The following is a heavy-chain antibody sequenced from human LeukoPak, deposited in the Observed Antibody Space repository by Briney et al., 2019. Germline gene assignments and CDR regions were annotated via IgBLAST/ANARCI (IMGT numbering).Heavy chain of an antibody. J-gene: IGHJ4*02. D-gene: IGHD3/OR15-3a*01. CDR3: ARQTGSGLFILP. CDR2: IYYSGNT. CDR1: GVSISSGNSY. Sequence: SETLSLTCTVSGVSISSGNSYWGWIRQPPGKGLEWIGSIYYSGNTYYNASLKSQVSISIDTSKNQFSLRLTSVTAADTAVYYCARQTGSGLFILPGGQGTLVTVSP. V-gene: IGHV4-39*01.